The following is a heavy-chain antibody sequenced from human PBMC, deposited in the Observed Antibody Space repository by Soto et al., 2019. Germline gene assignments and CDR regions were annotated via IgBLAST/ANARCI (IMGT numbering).Heavy chain of an antibody. V-gene: IGHV3-23*01. D-gene: IGHD3-10*01. CDR2: ISGSGGST. CDR1: GFTFSSYA. CDR3: AKDGREYYGVRNFDY. Sequence: GGSLRLSCAASGFTFSSYAMSWVRQAPGKGLEWVSAISGSGGSTYYADSVKGRFTISRDNSKNTLYLQMNSLRAEYTAVYYCAKDGREYYGVRNFDYWGQGTLVTVSS. J-gene: IGHJ4*02.